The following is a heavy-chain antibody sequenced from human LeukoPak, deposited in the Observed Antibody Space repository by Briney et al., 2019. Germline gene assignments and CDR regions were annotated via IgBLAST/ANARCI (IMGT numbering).Heavy chain of an antibody. CDR2: INPNSGGT. Sequence: ASVKVSCKASGYTFTGYYMHWVRQAPGQGLEGMGWINPNSGGTNYAQKFQGRVTMTRDTSISTAYMELSRLRSDDTAVYYCARGYCSSTSCYIPFWFDHWGQGTLVTVSS. D-gene: IGHD2-2*02. CDR1: GYTFTGYY. J-gene: IGHJ5*02. CDR3: ARGYCSSTSCYIPFWFDH. V-gene: IGHV1-2*02.